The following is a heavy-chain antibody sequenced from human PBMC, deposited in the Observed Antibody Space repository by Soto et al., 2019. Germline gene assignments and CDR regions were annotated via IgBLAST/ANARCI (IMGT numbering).Heavy chain of an antibody. J-gene: IGHJ6*02. CDR2: ISYDGSNK. D-gene: IGHD2-2*01. CDR3: AKDRGIVVVPAASYYGMDV. V-gene: IGHV3-30*18. CDR1: GFTFSSYG. Sequence: QVQLVESGGGVVQPGRSLRLSCAASGFTFSSYGMHWVRQAPGKGLEWVAVISYDGSNKYYADSVKGRFTISRDNSKNTLYLQMNSLRAEDTAVYYCAKDRGIVVVPAASYYGMDVWGQGTTVTVSS.